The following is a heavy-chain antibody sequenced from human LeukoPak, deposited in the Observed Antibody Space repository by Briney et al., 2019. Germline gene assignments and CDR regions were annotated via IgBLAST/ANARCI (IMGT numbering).Heavy chain of an antibody. D-gene: IGHD5-12*01. Sequence: SETLSLTCTVSGGSISSGGYYWSWIRQHPGKGLEWIGYIYYSGSTYYNPSLKSRVTISVDTSKNQFSLKLSSVTAADTAVFYCAKWLPSGYFDYWGQGTLVTVSS. J-gene: IGHJ4*02. CDR3: AKWLPSGYFDY. CDR2: IYYSGST. V-gene: IGHV4-30-4*08. CDR1: GGSISSGGYY.